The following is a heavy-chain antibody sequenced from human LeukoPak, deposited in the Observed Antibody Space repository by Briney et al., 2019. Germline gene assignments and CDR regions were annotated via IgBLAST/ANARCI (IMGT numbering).Heavy chain of an antibody. J-gene: IGHJ4*02. CDR1: GFTVSSNY. D-gene: IGHD3-16*01. CDR2: IYSGGTT. CDR3: AKAGGIRPVAY. V-gene: IGHV3-53*01. Sequence: GSLRLSCAASGFTVSSNYMSWVRQAPGKGLEWVSVIYSGGTTYYADSVKGRFTISRDISKNTVYLQMSSLRAEDTAVYYCAKAGGIRPVAYWGQGTLVSVPS.